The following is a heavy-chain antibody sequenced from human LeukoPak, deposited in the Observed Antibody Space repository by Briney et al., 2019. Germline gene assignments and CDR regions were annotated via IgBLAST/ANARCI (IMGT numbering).Heavy chain of an antibody. J-gene: IGHJ6*03. D-gene: IGHD5-24*01. CDR1: GGSISSYY. CDR3: ARDLGGTRWHHYMDV. V-gene: IGHV4-59*01. Sequence: PSETLSLTCTVSGGSISSYYWSWIRQPPGKGLEWIGYIYYSGSTNYNPSLKSRVTISVDTSKNQFSLKLSSVTAADTAVYYCARDLGGTRWHHYMDVWGKGTTVTISS. CDR2: IYYSGST.